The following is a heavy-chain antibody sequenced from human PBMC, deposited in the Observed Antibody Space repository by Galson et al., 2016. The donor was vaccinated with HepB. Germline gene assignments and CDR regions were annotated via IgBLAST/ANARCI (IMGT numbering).Heavy chain of an antibody. J-gene: IGHJ4*02. V-gene: IGHV1-69*13. CDR1: GGTFSSNV. Sequence: SVKVSCKASGGTFSSNVFSWVRLAPGRGLEWLGGIIPSFATPSYAQKFQGRVTITADESTSTAYMELTSLRSEDTAIYYCATDGDFLSGLHFWCQGTLVAVSS. CDR3: ATDGDFLSGLHF. CDR2: IIPSFATP. D-gene: IGHD3-3*01.